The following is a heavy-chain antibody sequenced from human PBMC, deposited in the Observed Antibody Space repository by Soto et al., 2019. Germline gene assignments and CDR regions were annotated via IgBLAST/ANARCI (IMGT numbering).Heavy chain of an antibody. CDR3: ARAAGYSSCWYLSPLVDY. Sequence: SETLSLTCTVSGGSISSYYWSWIRQPPGKGLEWIGYIYYSGSTNYNPSLKSRVTISVDTSKNQFSLKLSSVTAADTAVYYCARAAGYSSCWYLSPLVDYWGQGTLVTVSS. CDR1: GGSISSYY. D-gene: IGHD6-19*01. J-gene: IGHJ4*02. CDR2: IYYSGST. V-gene: IGHV4-59*01.